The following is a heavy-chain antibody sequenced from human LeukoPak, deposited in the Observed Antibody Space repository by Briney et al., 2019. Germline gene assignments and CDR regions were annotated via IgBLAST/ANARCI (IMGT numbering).Heavy chain of an antibody. CDR2: ISSNGGST. CDR3: ARERSLQYDY. D-gene: IGHD1-1*01. V-gene: IGHV3-64*01. CDR1: GFTFSSYA. Sequence: GGSLRLSCAASGFTFSSYAMHWVRQAPGKGLEYVSAISSNGGSTYYANSVKGGFTISRDNSENTLYLQMGSLRAEDMAVYYCARERSLQYDYWGQGTLVTVSS. J-gene: IGHJ4*02.